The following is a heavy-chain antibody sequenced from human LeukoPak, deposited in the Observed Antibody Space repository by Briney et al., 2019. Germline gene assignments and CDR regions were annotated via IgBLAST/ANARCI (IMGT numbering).Heavy chain of an antibody. D-gene: IGHD1-26*01. CDR1: GYTFGGYD. Sequence: ASVKVSCKASGYTFGGYDFSWVRQAPGQGLEWVGWISRYNDKTNYAQHLQGRVTMTTDTSTSTTYVELRSLRSDDTAIYYCARGGSSTGFDYWGQGTLVTVSS. V-gene: IGHV1-18*01. J-gene: IGHJ4*02. CDR3: ARGGSSTGFDY. CDR2: ISRYNDKT.